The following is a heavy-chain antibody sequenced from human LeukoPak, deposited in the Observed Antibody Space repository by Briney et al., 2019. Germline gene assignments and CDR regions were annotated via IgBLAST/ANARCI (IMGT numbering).Heavy chain of an antibody. V-gene: IGHV4-59*01. J-gene: IGHJ1*01. CDR3: ARGGSSSWYPVPEYFQH. Sequence: SETLSLTCTVSGGSISSYYWSWIRQPPGKGLVWIGYIYYSGSTNYNPSLKSRVTISVDTSKNQFSLKLSSVTAADTAVYYCARGGSSSWYPVPEYFQHWGQGTLVTVSS. D-gene: IGHD6-13*01. CDR1: GGSISSYY. CDR2: IYYSGST.